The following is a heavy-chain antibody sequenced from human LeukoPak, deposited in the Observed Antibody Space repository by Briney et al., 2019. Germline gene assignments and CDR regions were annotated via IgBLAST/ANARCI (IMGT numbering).Heavy chain of an antibody. Sequence: SETLSLTCTVSGGSISRYYGSWIRQPAGEGLEWIGRIYISGTTNYNPSLKSRVTMSIDTSKNQFSLKLSSVTAADTAVYYCARSDIVATMYFDYWGQGTLVTVSS. J-gene: IGHJ4*02. CDR2: IYISGTT. V-gene: IGHV4-4*07. D-gene: IGHD5-12*01. CDR1: GGSISRYY. CDR3: ARSDIVATMYFDY.